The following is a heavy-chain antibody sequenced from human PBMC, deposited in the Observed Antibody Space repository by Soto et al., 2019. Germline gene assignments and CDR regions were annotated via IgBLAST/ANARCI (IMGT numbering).Heavy chain of an antibody. CDR2: IYSGGST. CDR3: HGYGY. Sequence: EVQVVESGGGLIQPGGSLRLSCEVSGFSVTANYMSWVRQAPGKGLEWVSVIYSGGSTYYIDSVKSRFSISRDISKNTQYLQMKSLRAEDTAVYYCHGYGYWGQGTLVTVSS. D-gene: IGHD5-12*01. J-gene: IGHJ4*02. V-gene: IGHV3-53*01. CDR1: GFSVTANY.